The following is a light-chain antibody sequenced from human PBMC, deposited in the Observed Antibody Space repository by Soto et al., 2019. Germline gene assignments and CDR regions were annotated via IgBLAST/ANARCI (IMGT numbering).Light chain of an antibody. CDR3: QQRSNWPPIT. J-gene: IGKJ5*01. Sequence: DIVLTQSPGTLSLSPGERATLSCRASQSFRGLLAWYQQKPGQAPRLLIYDAYNRATGIPPRFSGSGSGTDFTLTISSLEPEDFAVYYCQQRSNWPPITFGQGTRLEIK. CDR2: DAY. V-gene: IGKV3-11*01. CDR1: QSFRGL.